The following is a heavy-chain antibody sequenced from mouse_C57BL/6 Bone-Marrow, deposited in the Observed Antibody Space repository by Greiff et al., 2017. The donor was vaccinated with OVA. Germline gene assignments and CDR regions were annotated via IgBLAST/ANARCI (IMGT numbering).Heavy chain of an antibody. CDR1: GFNIKDDY. CDR3: TTNWEDFDY. D-gene: IGHD4-1*01. CDR2: IDPENGDT. Sequence: VQLQQSGAELVRPGASVKLSCTASGFNIKDDYMHWVKQRPEQGLEWIGWIDPENGDTEYASKFQGKATITADTSSNTAYLQLSSLTSEDTAVYYCTTNWEDFDYWGQGTTLTVSS. J-gene: IGHJ2*01. V-gene: IGHV14-4*01.